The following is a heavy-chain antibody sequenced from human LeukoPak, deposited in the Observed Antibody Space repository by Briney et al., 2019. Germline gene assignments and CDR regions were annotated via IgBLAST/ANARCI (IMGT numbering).Heavy chain of an antibody. CDR3: ARATTYYDFWSSYRNWFDP. CDR1: GYTFTGYY. D-gene: IGHD3-3*01. CDR2: INPNSGGT. J-gene: IGHJ5*02. Sequence: ASVKVSCKASGYTFTGYYMHWVRQAPGQGLEWMGWINPNSGGTNYAQKFQGRVTMTRDTSISTAYMELSRLRSDDTAVYYCARATTYYDFWSSYRNWFDPWGQGTLVTVSS. V-gene: IGHV1-2*02.